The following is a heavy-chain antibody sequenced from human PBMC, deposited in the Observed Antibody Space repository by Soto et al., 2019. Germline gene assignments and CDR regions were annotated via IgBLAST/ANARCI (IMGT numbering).Heavy chain of an antibody. V-gene: IGHV4-59*01. D-gene: IGHD5-18*01. Sequence: SETLSLTCTVSGGSISSYYWSWIRQPPGKGLEWIGYIYYSGSTNYNPSLKSRVTISVDTSKNQFSLKLSSVTAADTAVYYCARDVGTAMANNWFDPWGQGTLVTVSS. CDR1: GGSISSYY. J-gene: IGHJ5*02. CDR2: IYYSGST. CDR3: ARDVGTAMANNWFDP.